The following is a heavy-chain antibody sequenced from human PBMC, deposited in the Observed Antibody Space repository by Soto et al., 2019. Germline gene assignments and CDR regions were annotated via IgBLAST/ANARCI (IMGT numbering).Heavy chain of an antibody. Sequence: QVQLVESGGGVVQPGRSLRLSCAASGFTFSSYGMHWVRQAPGRGLEWVSVISYDGSNEYYADSVKGRFAISRDNSKNKLYLEMNSLIAEDTAVYYCVKDKRIEVDCTGGTCYSDYFDYWGQGALVTVSS. D-gene: IGHD2-15*01. CDR3: VKDKRIEVDCTGGTCYSDYFDY. J-gene: IGHJ4*02. V-gene: IGHV3-30*18. CDR2: ISYDGSNE. CDR1: GFTFSSYG.